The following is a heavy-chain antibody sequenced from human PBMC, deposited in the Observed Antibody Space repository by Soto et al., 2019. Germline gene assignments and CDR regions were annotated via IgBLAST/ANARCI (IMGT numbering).Heavy chain of an antibody. CDR2: MYNTGST. CDR3: ARDLWGYCGTDCYPLDV. CDR1: GVSISRYY. V-gene: IGHV4-59*01. D-gene: IGHD2-21*02. J-gene: IGHJ6*02. Sequence: SETLSLTCTVSGVSISRYYWTWIRQPPGKGLEWIGYMYNTGSTVYNPPFKSRVTISVDTSKNQFSLKLNSVTAADTAVYYCARDLWGYCGTDCYPLDVWGQGTTVT.